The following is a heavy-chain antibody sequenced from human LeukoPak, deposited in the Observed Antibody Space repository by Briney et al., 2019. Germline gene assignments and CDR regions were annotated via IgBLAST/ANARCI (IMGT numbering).Heavy chain of an antibody. Sequence: SETLSLTCTVSGVSISSGGYYWSWIRQHPGKGLEWIGYIYYSGSTYYNPSHKSRVTISVDTSKNQFSLKLSSVTAADTAVYYCARAPVVDCSSTSCYTPGFDYWGQGTLVTVSS. CDR2: IYYSGST. CDR3: ARAPVVDCSSTSCYTPGFDY. D-gene: IGHD2-2*02. V-gene: IGHV4-31*03. J-gene: IGHJ4*02. CDR1: GVSISSGGYY.